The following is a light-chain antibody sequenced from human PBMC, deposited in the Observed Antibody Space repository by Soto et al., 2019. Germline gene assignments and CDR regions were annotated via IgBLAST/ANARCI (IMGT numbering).Light chain of an antibody. V-gene: IGKV3-11*01. J-gene: IGKJ1*01. Sequence: VLPPSPATLSLFQAERATLSCRASQSVSSYLAWYQQKPGQDPRLLIYDESNRATGIPARFSGSGSGTDFTLTISSLEPEDVAVYYCQQYNNVLTFGQGTKVDIK. CDR2: DES. CDR1: QSVSSY. CDR3: QQYNNVLT.